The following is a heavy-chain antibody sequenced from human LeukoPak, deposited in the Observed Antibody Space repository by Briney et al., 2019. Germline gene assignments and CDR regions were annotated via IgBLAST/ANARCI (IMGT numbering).Heavy chain of an antibody. CDR2: IGQDGSEK. CDR1: GFTFSTSW. Sequence: PGGSLRLSCAASGFTFSTSWMSWVRQAPGKGLEWVANIGQDGSEKNHVDSVKGRFTISRDNAKNSLFLQMNSLRVEDTAPYYCARDRNKGATDYWGQGTLVTVSS. V-gene: IGHV3-7*01. CDR3: ARDRNKGATDY. J-gene: IGHJ4*02. D-gene: IGHD1-26*01.